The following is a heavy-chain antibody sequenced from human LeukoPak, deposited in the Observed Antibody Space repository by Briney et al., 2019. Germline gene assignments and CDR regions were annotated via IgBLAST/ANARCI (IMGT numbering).Heavy chain of an antibody. CDR1: GFTFSSYW. D-gene: IGHD3-22*01. J-gene: IGHJ4*02. CDR2: IKQDGSEK. CDR3: ALYYDSSGYYC. Sequence: GGSLRLSCAASGFTFSSYWMSWVRQAPGKGLGWVANIKQDGSEKNYVDSVKGRFTISRDNAKNSLYLQVNSLRAEDAGVYYCALYYDSSGYYCWGQGTLVSVSS. V-gene: IGHV3-7*01.